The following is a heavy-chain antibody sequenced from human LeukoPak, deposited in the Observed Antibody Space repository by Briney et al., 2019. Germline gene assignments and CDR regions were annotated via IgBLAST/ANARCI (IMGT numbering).Heavy chain of an antibody. D-gene: IGHD3-22*01. CDR1: GFTFSSYA. CDR3: ARGTYYYDSSGYLDLDY. V-gene: IGHV3-30-3*01. Sequence: GGSLRLSCAASGFTFSSYAMRWVRQAPGKGLEWVAVISYDGSNKYYADSVKGRFTISRDNSKNTLYLQMNSLRAEDTAVYYCARGTYYYDSSGYLDLDYWGQGTLVTVSS. CDR2: ISYDGSNK. J-gene: IGHJ4*02.